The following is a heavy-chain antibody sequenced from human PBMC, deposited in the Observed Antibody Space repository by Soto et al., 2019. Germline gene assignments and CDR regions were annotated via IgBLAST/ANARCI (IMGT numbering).Heavy chain of an antibody. J-gene: IGHJ6*02. V-gene: IGHV5-10-1*01. CDR1: GYSSTSYW. CDR2: IDPSDSYT. CDR3: ARRHYYGMDV. Sequence: LGESLKISCKGSGYSSTSYWISWVRQMPGKGLEWMGRIDPSDSYTNYSPSFQGHVTISADKSISTAYLQWSSLKASDTAMYYCARRHYYGMDVWGQGTTVTVSS.